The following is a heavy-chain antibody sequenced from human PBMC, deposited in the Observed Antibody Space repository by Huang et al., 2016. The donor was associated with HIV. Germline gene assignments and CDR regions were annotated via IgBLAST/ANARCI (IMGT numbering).Heavy chain of an antibody. D-gene: IGHD2-15*01. J-gene: IGHJ3*02. Sequence: QVQLVESGAELKKPGASVRVSCKVSGYTVSELSLHWVRQAPEKGLEWMGGFDPEEGETIYAQRLQGRVTRTEDTSTDTADMERSSLRPEDTAVYYCATSTPDVGAGVLRSAFDIWGQGTMVTVSS. V-gene: IGHV1-24*01. CDR1: GYTVSELS. CDR3: ATSTPDVGAGVLRSAFDI. CDR2: FDPEEGET.